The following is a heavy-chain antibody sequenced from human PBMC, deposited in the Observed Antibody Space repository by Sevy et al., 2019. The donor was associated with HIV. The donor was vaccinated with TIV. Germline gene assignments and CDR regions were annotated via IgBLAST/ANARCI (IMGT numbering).Heavy chain of an antibody. CDR1: GFTFSKYS. J-gene: IGHJ4*02. V-gene: IGHV3-23*01. CDR2: LSFGCGEI. D-gene: IGHD2-15*01. Sequence: GGSLRLSCAASGFTFSKYSMSWVRQPPGKGLEWVSTLSFGCGEINYADSVKGRFTISRDNSKSSMYLQMNNLRPEDTAVYYYAREGWTKPHDYWGQGTLVTVSS. CDR3: AREGWTKPHDY.